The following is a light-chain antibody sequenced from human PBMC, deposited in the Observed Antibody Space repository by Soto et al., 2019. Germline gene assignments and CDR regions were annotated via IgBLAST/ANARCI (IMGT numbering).Light chain of an antibody. CDR3: CSYAASNTFV. Sequence: ALTQPRSVSGSPGQSVTISCTGTSSDVGGYNYVSWYQQYSGKAPKVMIYDVSKRPSGVPDRFSGSKSGNTASLTISGLQAEDEADYYCCSYAASNTFVFGTRTKVTIL. J-gene: IGLJ1*01. V-gene: IGLV2-11*01. CDR1: SSDVGGYNY. CDR2: DVS.